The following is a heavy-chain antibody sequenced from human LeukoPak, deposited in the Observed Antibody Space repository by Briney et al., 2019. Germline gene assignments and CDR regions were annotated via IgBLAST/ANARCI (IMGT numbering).Heavy chain of an antibody. CDR1: GYSISSDYY. V-gene: IGHV4-38-2*02. CDR3: ARTTEGGYSYGYFYYYYMDV. CDR2: IYHSGTT. Sequence: PSETLSLTCNVSGYSISSDYYWAWIRQPPGKGLEWIGSIYHSGTTYYNPSLKSRVTILVDTSKNQFSLKLSSVTAADTAVYYCARTTEGGYSYGYFYYYYMDVWGKGTTVTISS. D-gene: IGHD5-18*01. J-gene: IGHJ6*03.